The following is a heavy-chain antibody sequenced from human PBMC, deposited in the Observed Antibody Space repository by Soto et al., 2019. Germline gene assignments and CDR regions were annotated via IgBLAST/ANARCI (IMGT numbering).Heavy chain of an antibody. CDR1: GGSFSGYY. Sequence: PSETLSLTCAVYGGSFSGYYWSWIRQPPGKGLEWIGEINHSGSTNYNPSLKSRVTISVDTSKNQFSLKLSSVTAADTAVYYCARGSVVAANIPHDYWGQGTLVTVSS. CDR2: INHSGST. V-gene: IGHV4-34*01. CDR3: ARGSVVAANIPHDY. J-gene: IGHJ4*02. D-gene: IGHD2-15*01.